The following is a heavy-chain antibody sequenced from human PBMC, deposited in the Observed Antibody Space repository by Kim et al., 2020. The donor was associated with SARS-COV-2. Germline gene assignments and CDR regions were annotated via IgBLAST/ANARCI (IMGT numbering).Heavy chain of an antibody. CDR2: ISSTSSHI. Sequence: GGSLRLSCAASGFTFSSYSMSWVRQAPGKGLEWVSTISSTSSHISYAVSWKGRFTISRDNAKNLLFLQMNSLRAEDTAVYYCGRCCGGDAYWGQGTLVTVSS. V-gene: IGHV3-21*06. CDR3: GRCCGGDAY. CDR1: GFTFSSYS. D-gene: IGHD2-21*02. J-gene: IGHJ4*02.